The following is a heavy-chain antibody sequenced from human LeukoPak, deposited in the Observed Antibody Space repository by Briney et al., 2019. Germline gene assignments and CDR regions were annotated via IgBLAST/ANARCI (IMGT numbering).Heavy chain of an antibody. J-gene: IGHJ4*02. D-gene: IGHD3-22*01. CDR1: GFTFSSYA. Sequence: PGGSLRLSCAASGFTFSSYAMSWVRQTPGKGLEWVPAISGSGGSTYYADSVKGRFTISRDNSKNTLYLQMNSLRAEDTAVYYCAKDLWSYYYDSSGYYHDQYYFDYWGQGTLVTVSS. CDR3: AKDLWSYYYDSSGYYHDQYYFDY. CDR2: ISGSGGST. V-gene: IGHV3-23*01.